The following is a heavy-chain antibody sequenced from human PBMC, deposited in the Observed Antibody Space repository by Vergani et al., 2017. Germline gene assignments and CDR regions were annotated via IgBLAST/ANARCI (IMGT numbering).Heavy chain of an antibody. D-gene: IGHD6-19*01. CDR3: AKAYSSDWYYFDY. Sequence: EVQLLESGGGLVQPGGSLRLSCAASGFTFSTYAMTWVRGGGGRGVEWVSAITGSGGSTYYADSVKGRFTISRDNSKNTLYLQMNSLRAEDTAVYYCAKAYSSDWYYFDYWGQGTLVTVSS. CDR2: ITGSGGST. CDR1: GFTFSTYA. V-gene: IGHV3-23*01. J-gene: IGHJ4*02.